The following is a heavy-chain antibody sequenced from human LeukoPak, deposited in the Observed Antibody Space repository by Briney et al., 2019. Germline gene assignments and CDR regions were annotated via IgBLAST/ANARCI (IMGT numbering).Heavy chain of an antibody. CDR2: TYSSGST. Sequence: SETLSLTCAVSGGSISSGPYYWSWIRQPAGKGLGWIGRTYSSGSTNYKPSLKSRVTMSVDTSKNQFSLKLSSVTAADTAVYYCARVSSSWYQDWYFDLWGRGTLVTVSS. V-gene: IGHV4-61*02. CDR1: GGSISSGPYY. CDR3: ARVSSSWYQDWYFDL. D-gene: IGHD6-13*01. J-gene: IGHJ2*01.